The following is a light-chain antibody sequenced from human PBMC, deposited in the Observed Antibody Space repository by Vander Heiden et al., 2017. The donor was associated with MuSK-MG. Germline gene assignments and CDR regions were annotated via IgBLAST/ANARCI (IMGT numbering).Light chain of an antibody. Sequence: EIVMTQSPATLSVSPGERATLSCRASQSVSSNLAWYQQKPGQAPRLLIYGASTRDTGIPARFSGSGYGTEFTLTISSRQTEDFAVYYCQQDNYWPPLTFGGGTKVEIK. CDR3: QQDNYWPPLT. CDR1: QSVSSN. CDR2: GAS. V-gene: IGKV3-15*01. J-gene: IGKJ4*01.